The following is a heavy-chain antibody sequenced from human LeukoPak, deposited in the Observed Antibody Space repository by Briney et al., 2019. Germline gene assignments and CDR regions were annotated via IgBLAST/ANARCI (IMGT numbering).Heavy chain of an antibody. D-gene: IGHD3-10*01. CDR3: ARDYYGSGSYFAFDI. CDR1: GGSISSYY. CDR2: IYTSGST. Sequence: SETPSLTCTVSGGSISSYYWSWIRQPAGKGLEWIGRIYTSGSTNYNPSLKSRVTMSVDTSKNQFSLKLSSVTAAATAVYYCARDYYGSGSYFAFDIWGQGTMVTVSS. J-gene: IGHJ3*02. V-gene: IGHV4-4*07.